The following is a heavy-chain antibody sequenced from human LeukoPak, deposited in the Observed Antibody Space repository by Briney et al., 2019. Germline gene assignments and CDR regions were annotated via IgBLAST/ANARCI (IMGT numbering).Heavy chain of an antibody. J-gene: IGHJ4*02. V-gene: IGHV3-48*03. CDR1: GFSFASYG. D-gene: IGHD3-9*01. CDR2: ITSDGHVE. Sequence: GGSLRLSCAASGFSFASYGMNWVRHAPGKGLEWVSHITSDGHVETYVDSVRGRFTMSRDNAKDLLFLQMNGLRAEDTAVYYCARDTLNGPFVISLDYWGQGALVTVSS. CDR3: ARDTLNGPFVISLDY.